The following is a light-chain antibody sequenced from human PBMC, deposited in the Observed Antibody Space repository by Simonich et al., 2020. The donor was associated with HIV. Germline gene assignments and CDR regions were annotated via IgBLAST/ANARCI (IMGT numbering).Light chain of an antibody. J-gene: IGLJ1*01. Sequence: QSALTQPASVSGSPGQSITISCTGTSSDVGSYNYVSWYQQHPGKAPKLMIYDVSKRPSGVSNRFSGSKSGNTASLTISWLQAEDEADYSCCSYTSTIYVFGTGTKVTVL. CDR2: DVS. CDR1: SSDVGSYNY. CDR3: CSYTSTIYV. V-gene: IGLV2-14*02.